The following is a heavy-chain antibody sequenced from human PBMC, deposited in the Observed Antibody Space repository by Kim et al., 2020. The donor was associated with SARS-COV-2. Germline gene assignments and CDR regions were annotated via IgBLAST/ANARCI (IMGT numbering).Heavy chain of an antibody. V-gene: IGHV3-9*01. CDR3: AKDIQFASSSGYYYYGMDV. Sequence: KGRFTISRDNAKNPLYLQFNSLKAEDTALYYCAKDIQFASSSGYYYYGMDVWGQGTTVTVSS. D-gene: IGHD6-6*01. J-gene: IGHJ6*02.